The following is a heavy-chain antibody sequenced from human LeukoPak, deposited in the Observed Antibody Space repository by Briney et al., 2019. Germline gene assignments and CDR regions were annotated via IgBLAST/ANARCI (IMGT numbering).Heavy chain of an antibody. V-gene: IGHV3-74*01. D-gene: IGHD1-26*01. J-gene: IGHJ4*02. Sequence: GGSLRLSCAASGFTFSSYWMHWVRQVPGKGLVWVSRINSDGSSTSYADSVKGRFTISRDNAKNTLYLQMNSLRAEDTAVYYCARDLLGNSGSYLRHPNGPPFDYWGQGTLVTVSS. CDR3: ARDLLGNSGSYLRHPNGPPFDY. CDR1: GFTFSSYW. CDR2: INSDGSST.